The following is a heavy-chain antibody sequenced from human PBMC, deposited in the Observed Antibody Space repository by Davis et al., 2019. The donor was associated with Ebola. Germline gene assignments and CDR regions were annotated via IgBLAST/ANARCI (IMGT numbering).Heavy chain of an antibody. Sequence: SETLSPTCAVYGGSFSGYYWSWIRQPPGKGLEWIGEINHSGSTNYNPSLKSRVTMSVDTSKNQFSLKLSSVTAADPAVYYCARRTIFSTFDIWGQGTMVTVSS. J-gene: IGHJ3*02. CDR3: ARRTIFSTFDI. V-gene: IGHV4-34*01. D-gene: IGHD3-3*01. CDR2: INHSGST. CDR1: GGSFSGYY.